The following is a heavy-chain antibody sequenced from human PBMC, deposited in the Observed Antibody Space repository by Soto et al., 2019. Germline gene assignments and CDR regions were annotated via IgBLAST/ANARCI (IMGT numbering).Heavy chain of an antibody. V-gene: IGHV5-51*01. J-gene: IGHJ4*02. Sequence: GXSLKIACQSSGSGFPSYWIGWLRQMPGKGLEWMGIIYPGDSDTRYSPSFQGQVTISADKSISTAYLQWSSLRAEDTAVYYCARKYYYDSSAPGYWGQGTLVTVSS. CDR2: IYPGDSDT. CDR1: GSGFPSYW. CDR3: ARKYYYDSSAPGY. D-gene: IGHD3-22*01.